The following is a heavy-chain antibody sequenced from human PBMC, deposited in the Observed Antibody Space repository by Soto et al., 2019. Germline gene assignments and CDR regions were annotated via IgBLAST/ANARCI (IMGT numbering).Heavy chain of an antibody. CDR1: GGSISSSSYY. Sequence: QLQLQESGPGLVKPSETLSLTCTVSGGSISSSSYYWGWIRQPPGKGLEWIGSIYYSGSTYYNPSLKSRVTFSVDTSKNQFSLKLSSVTAADTAVYYCARTISCGSTSCSIYYYYYGMDVW. CDR2: IYYSGST. J-gene: IGHJ6*01. D-gene: IGHD2-2*01. V-gene: IGHV4-39*01. CDR3: ARTISCGSTSCSIYYYYYGMDV.